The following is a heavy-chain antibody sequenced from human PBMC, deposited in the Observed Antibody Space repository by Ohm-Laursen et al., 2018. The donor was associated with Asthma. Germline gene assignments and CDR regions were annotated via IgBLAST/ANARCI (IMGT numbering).Heavy chain of an antibody. J-gene: IGHJ6*02. D-gene: IGHD6-13*01. CDR1: GGTFSSYA. Sequence: ASVKVSCKVSGGTFSSYAISWVRQAPGQGLEWMGGIIPIFGIANYAQKFQGRVTITADKSTSTAYMELSSLRSEDTAVYYCASRIAAAGTDYYYYGMDVWGQGTTVTVSS. CDR2: IIPIFGIA. V-gene: IGHV1-69*10. CDR3: ASRIAAAGTDYYYYGMDV.